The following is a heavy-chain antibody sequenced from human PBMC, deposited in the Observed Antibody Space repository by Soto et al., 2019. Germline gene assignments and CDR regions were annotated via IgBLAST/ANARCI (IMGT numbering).Heavy chain of an antibody. V-gene: IGHV2-5*02. CDR3: AHRVLRAVFGLVTTTAIYFDF. CDR2: IYWDDAK. J-gene: IGHJ4*02. Sequence: QITLNESGPTVVKPTETLTLTCTFSGFSLTTSGVGVGWFRQSPGKAPEWLAFIYWDDAKRYSTSLKSRLTITKDTSKNKVVLTMANVDPADTATYYCAHRVLRAVFGLVTTTAIYFDFWGQGTPVVVSS. CDR1: GFSLTTSGVG. D-gene: IGHD3-3*01.